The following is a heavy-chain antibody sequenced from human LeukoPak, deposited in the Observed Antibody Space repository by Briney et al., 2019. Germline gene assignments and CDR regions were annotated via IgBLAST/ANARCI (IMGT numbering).Heavy chain of an antibody. CDR2: IYYNGKT. V-gene: IGHV4-39*01. J-gene: IGHJ5*02. CDR3: ARIGTYYDFWSGSWFDP. Sequence: SETLSLTCTVSGGSVTYTNYYWGWIRQPPGKGLQWIGVIYYNGKTYYNPSLKSRVTVAVDTSKNQFSLKLSSVTAADTAVYYCARIGTYYDFWSGSWFDPWGQGTLVTVSS. CDR1: GGSVTYTNYY. D-gene: IGHD3-3*01.